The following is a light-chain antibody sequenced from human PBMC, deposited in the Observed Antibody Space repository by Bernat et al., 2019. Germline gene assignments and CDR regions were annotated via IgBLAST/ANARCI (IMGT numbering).Light chain of an antibody. J-gene: IGKJ1*01. CDR2: KTS. CDR1: QTISSW. CDR3: QEYRSVSGT. Sequence: DIQMTQSPSTLSASIGDRVTITCRASQTISSWLAWYQQKPGKAPKLLIYKTSSLESGVPSRFSGSGSGTAFTLTISSLQPDDLATYYCQEYRSVSGTFGQGTKVEIK. V-gene: IGKV1-5*03.